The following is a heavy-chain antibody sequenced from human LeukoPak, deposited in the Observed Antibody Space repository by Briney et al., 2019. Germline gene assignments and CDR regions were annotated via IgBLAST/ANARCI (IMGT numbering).Heavy chain of an antibody. CDR3: ARSEGDC. J-gene: IGHJ4*02. V-gene: IGHV3-7*01. Sequence: GGSLRLSCAASGFSFSSYWMTWVRQAPGKGLEWVANINHDGSEKYYVDSVKGRYTISRDNAKKSLYLQMNSLRADDTAVYYCARSEGDCWGQGTLVTVSS. CDR1: GFSFSSYW. CDR2: INHDGSEK.